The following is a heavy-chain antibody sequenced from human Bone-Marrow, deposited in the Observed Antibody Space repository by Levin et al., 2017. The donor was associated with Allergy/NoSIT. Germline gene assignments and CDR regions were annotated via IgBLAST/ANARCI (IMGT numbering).Heavy chain of an antibody. CDR2: IWYDGSNK. Sequence: AGGSLRLSCAASGFTFSSYGMHWVRQAPGKGLEWVAVIWYDGSNKYYADSVKGRFTISRDNSKNTLYLQMNSLRAEDTAVYYCARALAPLKEQLVRLALCYGMDVWGQGTTVTVSS. CDR1: GFTFSSYG. CDR3: ARALAPLKEQLVRLALCYGMDV. J-gene: IGHJ6*02. V-gene: IGHV3-33*01. D-gene: IGHD6-13*01.